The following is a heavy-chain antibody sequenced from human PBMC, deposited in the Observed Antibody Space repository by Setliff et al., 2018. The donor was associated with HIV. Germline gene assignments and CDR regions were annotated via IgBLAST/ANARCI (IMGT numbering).Heavy chain of an antibody. CDR3: ATVRLRVNVGLLDTPFDS. J-gene: IGHJ4*02. D-gene: IGHD5-18*01. CDR2: LGQNGNT. CDR1: GYSISSDFY. Sequence: LSLTCSVSGYSISSDFYWGWIRQPPERGLQWIGSLGQNGNTYYSPSLKSRVTLSGDTSKNQFSLKLSSVRADDTAVYYCATVRLRVNVGLLDTPFDSWGQGILVTVSS. V-gene: IGHV4-38-2*02.